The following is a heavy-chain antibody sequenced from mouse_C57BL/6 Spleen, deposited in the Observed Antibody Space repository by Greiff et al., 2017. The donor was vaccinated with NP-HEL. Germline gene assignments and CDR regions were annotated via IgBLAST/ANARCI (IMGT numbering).Heavy chain of an antibody. J-gene: IGHJ4*01. V-gene: IGHV10-3*01. CDR1: GFTFNTYA. CDR2: IRSKSSNYAT. D-gene: IGHD1-1*01. CDR3: VRAHYGSSHYYAMDY. Sequence: EVMLVESGGGLVQPKGSLKLSCAASGFTFNTYAMHWVRQAPGKGLEWVARIRSKSSNYATYYADSVKNRFTISRDDSQSMLYLQMNNLKTEDTAMYYCVRAHYGSSHYYAMDYWGQGTSVTVSS.